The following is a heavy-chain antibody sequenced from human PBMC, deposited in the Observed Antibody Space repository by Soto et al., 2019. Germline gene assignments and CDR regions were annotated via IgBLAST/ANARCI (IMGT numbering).Heavy chain of an antibody. Sequence: PGGSLRLSCAASGFTFSSYGMHWVRQAPGKGLEWVAVISYDGSNKYYADSVKGRFTISRDNSKNTLYLQMNSLRAEDTAVYYCAKEYRSAYSSSWLGLGNYYYGMDVWGQGTTVTVSS. CDR1: GFTFSSYG. D-gene: IGHD6-13*01. J-gene: IGHJ6*02. CDR3: AKEYRSAYSSSWLGLGNYYYGMDV. CDR2: ISYDGSNK. V-gene: IGHV3-30*18.